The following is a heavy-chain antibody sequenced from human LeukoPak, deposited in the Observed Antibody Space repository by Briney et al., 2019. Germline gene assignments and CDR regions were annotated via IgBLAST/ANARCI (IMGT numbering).Heavy chain of an antibody. V-gene: IGHV4-34*01. CDR1: GGSFSGYY. CDR2: INHSGST. D-gene: IGHD6-13*01. J-gene: IGHJ4*02. CDR3: ARPSSWYGYPLDY. Sequence: PSGTLSLTCAVYGGSFSGYYWSWIRQPPGKGLEWIGEINHSGSTNYNPSLKSRVTISVDTSKNQFSLKLSSVTAADTAVYYCARPSSWYGYPLDYWGQGTLVTVSS.